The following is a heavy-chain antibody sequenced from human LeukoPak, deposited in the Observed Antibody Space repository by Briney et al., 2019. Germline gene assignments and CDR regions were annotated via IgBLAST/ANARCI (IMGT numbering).Heavy chain of an antibody. Sequence: GGSLRLSCAASGFTFSSYAMSWVRQAPGKGLEWVSAISGSGGSTYYADSVKGRFTISRDNSKNTLYLQMNSLRAEDTAVYYCAKDGPYDYWSGYYHEYWGQGTLVTVSS. D-gene: IGHD3-3*01. J-gene: IGHJ4*02. V-gene: IGHV3-23*01. CDR1: GFTFSSYA. CDR3: AKDGPYDYWSGYYHEY. CDR2: ISGSGGST.